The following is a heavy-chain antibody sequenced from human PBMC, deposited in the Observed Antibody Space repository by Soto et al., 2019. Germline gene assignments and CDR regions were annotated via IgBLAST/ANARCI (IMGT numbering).Heavy chain of an antibody. CDR2: TYYKSKWFN. J-gene: IGHJ4*02. D-gene: IGHD3-10*01. Sequence: SQTLSLTCAISGDSVSSNSAAWSWIRQSPSRGLEWLGRTYYKSKWFNDYAIPVKSRMTINPDTSKNQFFLHLNSVTPEDTAVYYCARGAMYGSGSYSVFDYWGQGIPVPVSS. CDR3: ARGAMYGSGSYSVFDY. CDR1: GDSVSSNSAA. V-gene: IGHV6-1*01.